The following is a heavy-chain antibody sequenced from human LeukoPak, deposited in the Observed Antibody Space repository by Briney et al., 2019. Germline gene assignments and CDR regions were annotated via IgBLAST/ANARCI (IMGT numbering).Heavy chain of an antibody. CDR3: AKDQYCSGESCPHQRGFHY. Sequence: GGSLRLSCAASGFTFDNYAMTWVRQAPGRGLEWVSTISSTGGSTYYVDSVKGRFTISRDNSKNTLYLQMNSLRAEDTAVYYCAKDQYCSGESCPHQRGFHYWGQGTLVTVSS. CDR1: GFTFDNYA. J-gene: IGHJ4*02. V-gene: IGHV3-23*01. D-gene: IGHD2-15*01. CDR2: ISSTGGST.